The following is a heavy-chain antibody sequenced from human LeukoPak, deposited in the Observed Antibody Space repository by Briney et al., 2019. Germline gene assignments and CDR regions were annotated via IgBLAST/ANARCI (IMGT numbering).Heavy chain of an antibody. CDR1: GFTFSSYW. Sequence: PGGSLRLSCAASGFTFSSYWMHWVRQAPGKGLVWVSRINSDGSSTNYADSVKGRFTISRDNAKNTLYLQMNSLRAEDTAVYYCAGGHIVVVTAPDYWGQGTLVTVSS. D-gene: IGHD2-21*02. CDR3: AGGHIVVVTAPDY. V-gene: IGHV3-74*01. J-gene: IGHJ4*02. CDR2: INSDGSST.